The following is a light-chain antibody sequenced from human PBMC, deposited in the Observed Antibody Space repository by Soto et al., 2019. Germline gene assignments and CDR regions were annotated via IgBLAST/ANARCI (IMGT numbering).Light chain of an antibody. CDR2: SNN. Sequence: QSVLTQPPSASGTPGQRVTISCSGSSSNIGSNTVNWYQQLPGTAPKLLSYSNNQRPSGVPDRFSGSKSGTSASLAISGLQSEDEADYYCAAWDDSLNGYVFVNGTKLTVL. CDR3: AAWDDSLNGYV. J-gene: IGLJ1*01. V-gene: IGLV1-44*01. CDR1: SSNIGSNT.